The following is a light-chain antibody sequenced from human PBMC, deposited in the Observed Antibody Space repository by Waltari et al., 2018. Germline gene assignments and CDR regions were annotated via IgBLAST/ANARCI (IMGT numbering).Light chain of an antibody. V-gene: IGKV1-8*01. J-gene: IGKJ3*01. Sequence: AIQITQSPSSLSASTGDKITITCRASQGISNYLAWYQQKPGKAPTILIYEASTLQRGVPSSFRGSGSGTDFTLTISCLQSEDFATFYCQQYYGYPLTFGPGTKVDVK. CDR3: QQYYGYPLT. CDR1: QGISNY. CDR2: EAS.